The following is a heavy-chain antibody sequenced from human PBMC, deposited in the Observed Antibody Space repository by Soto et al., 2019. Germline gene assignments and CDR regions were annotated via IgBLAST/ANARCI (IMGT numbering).Heavy chain of an antibody. D-gene: IGHD6-13*01. CDR3: ARLPLAAAYSDANT. J-gene: IGHJ5*02. CDR2: IDPSDSYT. V-gene: IGHV5-10-1*01. Sequence: PGESLKISCKGSGYSFASYWVSWVRQMPGKGLVWMGRIDPSDSYTNYSPSFQGHVTISADKSISTAYLQWSSLKASDTAMYYCARLPLAAAYSDANTWGQGTLVTVSS. CDR1: GYSFASYW.